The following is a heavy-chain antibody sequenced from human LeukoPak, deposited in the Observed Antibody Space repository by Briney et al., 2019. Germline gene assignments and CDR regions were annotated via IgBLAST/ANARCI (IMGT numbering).Heavy chain of an antibody. CDR3: AKDHSPSYDSSGYYLPHDAFDI. V-gene: IGHV3-23*01. CDR2: ISGSGGST. D-gene: IGHD3-22*01. CDR1: GFTFSSYA. J-gene: IGHJ3*02. Sequence: GGSLRLSCAASGFTFSSYAMSWVRQAPGKGLEWVSAISGSGGSTYYADSVKGRFTISRDNSKNTLYLQMNSLRAEDTAVNYCAKDHSPSYDSSGYYLPHDAFDIWGQGTMVTVSS.